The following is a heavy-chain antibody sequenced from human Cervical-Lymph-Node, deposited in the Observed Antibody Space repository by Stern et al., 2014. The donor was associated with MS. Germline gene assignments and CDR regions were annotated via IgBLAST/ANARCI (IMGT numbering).Heavy chain of an antibody. V-gene: IGHV4-4*02. CDR2: IYHAGTT. J-gene: IGHJ5*02. CDR1: GDSISSSNW. D-gene: IGHD6-13*01. CDR3: VRALGSSSFRYWFDP. Sequence: QLQLQESGPGLVKPSWTLSLTCAVSGDSISSSNWWSWVRQSPGKGLEWVGDIYHAGTTNSNPPLKSRLTISADNSKNQFSLKLTSVTAADTAVYYCVRALGSSSFRYWFDPWGQGTLVIVSS.